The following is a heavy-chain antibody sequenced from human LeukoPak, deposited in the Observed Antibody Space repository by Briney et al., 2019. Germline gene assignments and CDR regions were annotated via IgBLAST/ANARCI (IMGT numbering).Heavy chain of an antibody. Sequence: PGGSLRLSCAASGFTFSSYEMNWVRQAPGKGLEWVSYISSSGSTIYYAGSVKGRFTISRDNAKHSLYLQMNSLRAEDTAVYYCARRRDSGSLQHFDYWGQGTLVTVSS. D-gene: IGHD1-26*01. CDR3: ARRRDSGSLQHFDY. V-gene: IGHV3-48*03. CDR2: ISSSGSTI. CDR1: GFTFSSYE. J-gene: IGHJ4*02.